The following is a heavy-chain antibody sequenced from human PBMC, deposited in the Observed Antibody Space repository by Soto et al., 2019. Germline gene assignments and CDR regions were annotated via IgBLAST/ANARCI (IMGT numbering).Heavy chain of an antibody. CDR1: GYTFTGYY. D-gene: IGHD3-22*01. V-gene: IGHV1-2*02. CDR3: ARDIYDSSGYPDNIDY. Sequence: VKVSCKASGYTFTGYYMHWVRQAPGQGLEWMGWINPNSGGTNYAQKFQGRVTMTRDTSISTAYMELSRLRSDDTAVYYCARDIYDSSGYPDNIDYWGQGTLVTVSS. J-gene: IGHJ4*02. CDR2: INPNSGGT.